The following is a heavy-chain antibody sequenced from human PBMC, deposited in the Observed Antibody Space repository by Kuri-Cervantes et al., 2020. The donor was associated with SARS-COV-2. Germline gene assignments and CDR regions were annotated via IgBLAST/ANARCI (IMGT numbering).Heavy chain of an antibody. Sequence: GGSLRLSCAASGFTVSSNYMSWVRQAPGKGLEWVSVIYSCGSTYYADSVKGRFTISRDNSKNTLYLQMNSLRAEDTAVYYCARGFPTVTTWLGYYYYGMDVWGQGTTVTVSS. D-gene: IGHD4-17*01. J-gene: IGHJ6*02. V-gene: IGHV3-66*03. CDR3: ARGFPTVTTWLGYYYYGMDV. CDR2: IYSCGST. CDR1: GFTVSSNY.